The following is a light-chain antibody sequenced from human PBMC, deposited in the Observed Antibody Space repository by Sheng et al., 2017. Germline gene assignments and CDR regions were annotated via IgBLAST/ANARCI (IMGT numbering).Light chain of an antibody. CDR1: TSNIGSYL. V-gene: IGLV1-47*01. J-gene: IGLJ2*01. Sequence: QSLLTQPPSASVTPGQRVTLSCSGSTSNIGSYLVSWYQQLPGTAPKLLIYRNNERPSGVPDRFSDSKSGASASLTISGLRSEDEAYYYCAVWDDRMSGVVFGGGTKLTVL. CDR3: AVWDDRMSGVV. CDR2: RNN.